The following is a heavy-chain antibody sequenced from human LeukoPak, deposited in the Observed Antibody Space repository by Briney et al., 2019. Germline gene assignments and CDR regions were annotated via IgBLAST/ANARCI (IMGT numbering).Heavy chain of an antibody. V-gene: IGHV4-4*02. Sequence: PSETLSLTCVVSGGSISYSNWCVWVRQPPGKGLEWIGEVHLGGSTIYNPSLKSRVTVSVDKSKNHFSLQLSSVTAADTAVYYCAERVYNNSYYSFHHWGQGTLVTVSS. CDR2: VHLGGST. D-gene: IGHD1-26*01. J-gene: IGHJ1*01. CDR1: GGSISYSNW. CDR3: AERVYNNSYYSFHH.